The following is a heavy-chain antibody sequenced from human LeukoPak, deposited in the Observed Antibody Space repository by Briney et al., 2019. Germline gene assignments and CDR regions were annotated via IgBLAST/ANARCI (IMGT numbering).Heavy chain of an antibody. V-gene: IGHV4-59*02. J-gene: IGHJ4*02. CDR3: ARGVVVAATHFDY. D-gene: IGHD2-15*01. CDR2: IYYSGST. Sequence: PGGSLRLSCAASGFTVNSNYMSWVRQPPGKGLEWIGYIYYSGSTNYNPSLKSRVTISVDTSKNQFSLKLSSVTAADTAVYYCARGVVVAATHFDYWGQGTLVTVSS. CDR1: GFTVNSNY.